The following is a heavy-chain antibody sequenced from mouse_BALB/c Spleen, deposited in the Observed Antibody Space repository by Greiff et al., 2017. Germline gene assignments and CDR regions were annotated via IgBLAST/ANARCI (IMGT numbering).Heavy chain of an antibody. CDR3: ASGTKGFAY. CDR2: ISYSGST. V-gene: IGHV3-2*02. D-gene: IGHD4-1*01. CDR1: GYSITSDYA. Sequence: VQLKESGPGLVKPSQSLSLTCTVTGYSITSDYAWNWIRQFPGNKLEWMGYISYSGSTSYNPSLKSRISITRDTSKNQFFLQLNSVTTEDTATYYCASGTKGFAYWGQGTLVTVSA. J-gene: IGHJ3*01.